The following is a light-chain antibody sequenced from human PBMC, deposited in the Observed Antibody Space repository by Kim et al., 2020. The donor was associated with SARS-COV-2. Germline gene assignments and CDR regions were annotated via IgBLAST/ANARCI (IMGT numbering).Light chain of an antibody. CDR3: QTWGTVL. Sequence: QLVLTQSPSASASLGASVKLTCTLSSGHSSYAIAWHQQQPEKGPRYLMKLNSDGSHSKGDGIPDRFSGSSSGAERYLTISSLPSEDEADYYCQTWGTVLFDGGTQLTVL. V-gene: IGLV4-69*01. J-gene: IGLJ2*01. CDR2: LNSDGSH. CDR1: SGHSSYA.